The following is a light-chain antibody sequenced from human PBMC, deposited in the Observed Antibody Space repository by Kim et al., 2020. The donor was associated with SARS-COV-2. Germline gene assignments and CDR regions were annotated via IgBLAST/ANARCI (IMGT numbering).Light chain of an antibody. CDR2: DVI. CDR1: SSDIGSYHL. J-gene: IGLJ2*01. CDR3: SSFAGSRNVI. V-gene: IGLV2-23*02. Sequence: QSVLTQPASVSGSPGQSITISCSGTSSDIGSYHLVSWYQQHPGKAPKLLIYDVISRPSGVSNRFSGSKSDKTATLTISGLQAEDEADYYCSSFAGSRNVIFGGGTQLTVL.